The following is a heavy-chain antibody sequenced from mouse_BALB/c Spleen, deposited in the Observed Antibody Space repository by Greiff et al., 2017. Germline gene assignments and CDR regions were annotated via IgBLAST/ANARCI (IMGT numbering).Heavy chain of an antibody. CDR1: GYTFTSYW. D-gene: IGHD1-2*01. CDR3: TRARGITTAGYFDV. V-gene: IGHV1-69*02. J-gene: IGHJ1*01. Sequence: QVQLQQPGAELVRPGASVKLSCKASGYTFTSYWINWVKQRPGQGLEWIGNIYPSDSYTNYNQKFKDKATLTVDKSSSTAYMQLSSPTSEDSAVYYCTRARGITTAGYFDVWGAGTTVTVSS. CDR2: IYPSDSYT.